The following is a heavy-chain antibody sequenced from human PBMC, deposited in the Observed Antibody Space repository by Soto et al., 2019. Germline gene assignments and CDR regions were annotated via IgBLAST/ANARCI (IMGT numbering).Heavy chain of an antibody. CDR1: GFTFSSYA. Sequence: GGSLRLSCAASGFTFSSYAMSWVRQAPGKGLEWVSAISGSGGSTYYADSVKGRFTISRDNSKNTLYLQMNSLRAEDTAVYYCAKGRITIFGVVISLGYFQHWGQGTLVTVSS. CDR2: ISGSGGST. J-gene: IGHJ1*01. V-gene: IGHV3-23*01. D-gene: IGHD3-3*01. CDR3: AKGRITIFGVVISLGYFQH.